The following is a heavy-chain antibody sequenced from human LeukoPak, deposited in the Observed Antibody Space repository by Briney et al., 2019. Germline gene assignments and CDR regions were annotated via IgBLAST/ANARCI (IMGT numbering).Heavy chain of an antibody. Sequence: GGSLRLSCAASGFNIGPYAMYWVRQGPGRGLEWVSVIKAAGSGTFYSDSVRGRFTTSRDNSKNSLYLQMSSLTSDDTALYYCATWAFYHNLDVWGQGTTVAVSS. CDR1: GFNIGPYA. J-gene: IGHJ6*02. CDR3: ATWAFYHNLDV. V-gene: IGHV3-43*02. D-gene: IGHD2/OR15-2a*01. CDR2: IKAAGSGT.